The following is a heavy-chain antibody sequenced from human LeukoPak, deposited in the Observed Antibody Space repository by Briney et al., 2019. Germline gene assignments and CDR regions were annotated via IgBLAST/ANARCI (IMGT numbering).Heavy chain of an antibody. CDR3: ARRTVGFDY. CDR2: INPNSGGT. Sequence: ASVNVSCKASGYTFTGYYMHWVRQAPGQGLEWMGRINPNSGGTNYAQKFQGRVTMTTDTSTSTAYMELRSLRSDDTAVYYCARRTVGFDYWGQGTLVTVSS. V-gene: IGHV1-2*06. J-gene: IGHJ4*02. D-gene: IGHD4-4*01. CDR1: GYTFTGYY.